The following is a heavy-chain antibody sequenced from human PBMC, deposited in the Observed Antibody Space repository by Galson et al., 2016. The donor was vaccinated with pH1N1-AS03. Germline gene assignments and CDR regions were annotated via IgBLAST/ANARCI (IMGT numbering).Heavy chain of an antibody. CDR1: GFTFEDHA. D-gene: IGHD3-10*01. CDR2: ISWNSGKL. CDR3: ARDRLWGGDNEPFDL. J-gene: IGHJ3*01. Sequence: SLRLSCAASGFTFEDHAMHWVRQIPGRGLEWVSHISWNSGKLGYAASVNGRFTISRDNAKNSVYLRMNRLRLEDTALYYCARDRLWGGDNEPFDLWGQGTVVTVS. V-gene: IGHV3-9*01.